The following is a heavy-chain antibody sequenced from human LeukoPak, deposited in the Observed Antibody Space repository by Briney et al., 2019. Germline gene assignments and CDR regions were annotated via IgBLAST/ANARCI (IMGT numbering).Heavy chain of an antibody. D-gene: IGHD3-22*01. Sequence: GGSLRLSCAASGFTFSSYSMNWVRQAPGKGLEWVSSISSSSSYIYYADSVKGRFTISRDNAKNSLYLQMNSLRAEDTAVYYCARDRFPDYYDSSGYSNAFDIWGQGTMVTVSS. V-gene: IGHV3-21*01. J-gene: IGHJ3*02. CDR1: GFTFSSYS. CDR2: ISSSSSYI. CDR3: ARDRFPDYYDSSGYSNAFDI.